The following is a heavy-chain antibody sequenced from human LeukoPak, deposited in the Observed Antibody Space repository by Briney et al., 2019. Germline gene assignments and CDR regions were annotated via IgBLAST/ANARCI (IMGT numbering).Heavy chain of an antibody. J-gene: IGHJ5*02. D-gene: IGHD4-17*01. CDR3: ASYYGDYVARWFDP. CDR2: IYYSGST. CDR1: GGSISSSIYY. Sequence: SETLSLTCTVSGGSISSSIYYWGWIRQPPGKGLEWIGSIYYSGSTYYNPSLKSRVTISVDTSKNQFSLKLSSVTAADTAVYYCASYYGDYVARWFDPWGQGTLVTVSS. V-gene: IGHV4-39*07.